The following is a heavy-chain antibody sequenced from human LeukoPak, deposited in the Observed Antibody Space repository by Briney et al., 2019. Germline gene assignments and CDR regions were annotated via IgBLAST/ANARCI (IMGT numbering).Heavy chain of an antibody. D-gene: IGHD4-17*01. V-gene: IGHV3-7*01. J-gene: IGHJ4*02. CDR1: GFIFSSRW. Sequence: PGGSLRLSCLASGFIFSSRWMSWVRPAPGKGLEWVASINQGGNDKRHADSVRGRFTISRDNAKNLLSLQLNSPRAEDTAIYYCATLKDSVTTFDNWGQGTLVTVSS. CDR2: INQGGNDK. CDR3: ATLKDSVTTFDN.